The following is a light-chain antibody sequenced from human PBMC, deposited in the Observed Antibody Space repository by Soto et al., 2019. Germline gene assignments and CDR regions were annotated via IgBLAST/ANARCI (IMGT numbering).Light chain of an antibody. J-gene: IGLJ2*01. V-gene: IGLV2-14*03. CDR2: DVT. CDR1: SNDVGAYNY. CDR3: SSYARTDTHVV. Sequence: QSALTQPASVSGSPGQSITISCTGTSNDVGAYNYVSWYQQYPGKAPKLMIYDVTNRPSGVSARFSGSKSDNTASLTISRLQVEDESDYYCSSYARTDTHVVFGGGTKLTVL.